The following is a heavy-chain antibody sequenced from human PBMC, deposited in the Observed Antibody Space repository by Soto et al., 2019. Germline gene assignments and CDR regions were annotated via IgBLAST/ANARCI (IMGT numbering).Heavy chain of an antibody. Sequence: EVQLLESGGGLVQPGGSLRLSCAASGFTFSSYAMSWVRQAPGKGLEWASAISGSGGSTYYADSVKGRFTISRDNSKNTLYLQMNSLRAEYTAVYYCAKVRRGIYCSSTSCYASGGAFDIWGQGTMVTVSS. D-gene: IGHD2-2*01. CDR1: GFTFSSYA. J-gene: IGHJ3*02. V-gene: IGHV3-23*01. CDR3: AKVRRGIYCSSTSCYASGGAFDI. CDR2: ISGSGGST.